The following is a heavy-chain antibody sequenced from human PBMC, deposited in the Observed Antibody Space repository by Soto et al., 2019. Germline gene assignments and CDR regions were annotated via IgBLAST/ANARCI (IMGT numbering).Heavy chain of an antibody. CDR3: AHSTSPRHYVFWSGPRPDV. CDR1: GFSLSTSEVG. CDR2: IYWDDDK. D-gene: IGHD3-3*01. Sequence: SGPTLVNPTQTLTLTCTFSGFSLSTSEVGVGWIRQPPGKALKWLALIYWDDDKRYSPSLKSRLTITKDTSKNQVVLTMTNMDPVDTATYYCAHSTSPRHYVFWSGPRPDVWGQGTTVTVSS. J-gene: IGHJ6*02. V-gene: IGHV2-5*02.